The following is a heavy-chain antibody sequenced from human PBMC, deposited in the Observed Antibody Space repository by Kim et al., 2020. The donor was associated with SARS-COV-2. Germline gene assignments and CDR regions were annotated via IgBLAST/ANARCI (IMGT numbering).Heavy chain of an antibody. J-gene: IGHJ4*02. CDR2: IYYSGST. V-gene: IGHV4-59*01. CDR3: ARGDSSGWLFDY. Sequence: SETLSLTCTVSGGSISSYYWSWIRQPPGKGLEWIGYIYYSGSTNYNPSLKSRVTISVDTSKNQFSLKLSSVTAADTAVYYCARGDSSGWLFDYWGQGTLVTVSS. D-gene: IGHD6-19*01. CDR1: GGSISSYY.